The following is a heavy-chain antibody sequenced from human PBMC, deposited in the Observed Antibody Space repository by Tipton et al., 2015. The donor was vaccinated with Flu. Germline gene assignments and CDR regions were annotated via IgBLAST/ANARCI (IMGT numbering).Heavy chain of an antibody. Sequence: SLRLSCAASGFTFSTYPMTWVRQAPGKGLERLSGISGSGDSSTYYIADSVKGRFFISRDNSENMLYLQMNSLRVDDTAVYYCAKLGGDVSFDVWGQGAMVTVSS. D-gene: IGHD3-16*01. J-gene: IGHJ3*01. V-gene: IGHV3-23*01. CDR2: ISGSGDSST. CDR3: AKLGGDVSFDV. CDR1: GFTFSTYP.